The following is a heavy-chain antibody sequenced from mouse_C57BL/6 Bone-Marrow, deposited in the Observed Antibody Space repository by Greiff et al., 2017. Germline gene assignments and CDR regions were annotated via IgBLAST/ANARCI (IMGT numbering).Heavy chain of an antibody. CDR1: GYTFTDYY. D-gene: IGHD1-1*01. V-gene: IGHV1-76*01. CDR2: IYPGSGNT. CDR3: ARSLLLRYWLAD. J-gene: IGHJ3*01. Sequence: QVQLQQSGAELVRPGASVKLSCKASGYTFTDYYINWVKQRPGQGLEWIARIYPGSGNTSYNEKFKGKATLTVAKSSSTAYLQLSRLTSADSAVYFYARSLLLRYWLADWGQGTLVTVSA.